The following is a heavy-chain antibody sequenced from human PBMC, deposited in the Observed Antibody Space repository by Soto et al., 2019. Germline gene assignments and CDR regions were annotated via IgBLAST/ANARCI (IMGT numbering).Heavy chain of an antibody. J-gene: IGHJ3*02. Sequence: EVQLVESGGGLVQRGESLRLSCTASGFTFSPFYMHWVRQAPGKGLEWVSHINGDGTTTVYADSVKGRFTISRDNAKSTLYLQMSSLRTEDTAVYYCVRDRGYPDSFDIWGQGTMVTVSS. V-gene: IGHV3-74*01. D-gene: IGHD2-15*01. CDR3: VRDRGYPDSFDI. CDR2: INGDGTTT. CDR1: GFTFSPFY.